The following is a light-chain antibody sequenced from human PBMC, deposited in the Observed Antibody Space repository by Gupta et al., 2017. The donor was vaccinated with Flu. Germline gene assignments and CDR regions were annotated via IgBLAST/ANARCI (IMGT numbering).Light chain of an antibody. V-gene: IGKV1-39*01. CDR1: QTIGNY. CDR2: GAS. Sequence: PSSLSASVGDKVTITCRASQTIGNYLHWYQQKPGKAPQLLIYGASTLQRGVPSRFSGSGYGTDFTLILNSLQPEDVATYYCQQTYSTPRTFGQGTKLEIK. CDR3: QQTYSTPRT. J-gene: IGKJ1*01.